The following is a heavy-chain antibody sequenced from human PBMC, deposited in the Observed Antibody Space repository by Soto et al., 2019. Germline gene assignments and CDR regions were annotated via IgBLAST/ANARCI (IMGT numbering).Heavy chain of an antibody. V-gene: IGHV3-30*04. Sequence: GGSLRLSCAASGFTLSTYAMHWVRQAPGKGLEWVAVISHDGRNNYYADSVKGRFTISRDNSKSTLSLQMNSLRPEDTAVYYCARDRDEDGGTSDAFDMWGQGTMVTVPS. J-gene: IGHJ3*02. CDR2: ISHDGRNN. CDR1: GFTLSTYA. D-gene: IGHD2-15*01. CDR3: ARDRDEDGGTSDAFDM.